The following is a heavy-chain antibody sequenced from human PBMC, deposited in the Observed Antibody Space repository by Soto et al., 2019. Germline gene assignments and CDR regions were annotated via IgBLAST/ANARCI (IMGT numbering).Heavy chain of an antibody. J-gene: IGHJ4*02. CDR2: ISYDGSNK. CDR3: AKGGSSSWYRIDY. Sequence: PGGSLRLSCAASGFTFSSYGMHWVRQAPGKGLEWVAVISYDGSNKYYADSVKGRFTISRDNSKNTLYLQMNSLRAEDTAVYYCAKGGSSSWYRIDYWGQGTRVTVSS. CDR1: GFTFSSYG. D-gene: IGHD6-13*01. V-gene: IGHV3-30*18.